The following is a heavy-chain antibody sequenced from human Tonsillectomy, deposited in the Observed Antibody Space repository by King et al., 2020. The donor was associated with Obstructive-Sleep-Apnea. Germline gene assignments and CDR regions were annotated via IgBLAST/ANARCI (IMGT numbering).Heavy chain of an antibody. CDR1: GFTVSNAW. J-gene: IGHJ3*02. V-gene: IGHV3-15*01. D-gene: IGHD3-9*01. CDR3: TRDYDILTGYYYGAFDI. Sequence: QLVQSGGGLVKPGGSLRLSCAASGFTVSNAWMCWVRQAPGKGLEWVGRIKKKSDGGTTDYAAPVKGRFTISRADSKNTLYLQMNSLKTEDTAVYYCTRDYDILTGYYYGAFDIWGQGTMVTVSS. CDR2: IKKKSDGGTT.